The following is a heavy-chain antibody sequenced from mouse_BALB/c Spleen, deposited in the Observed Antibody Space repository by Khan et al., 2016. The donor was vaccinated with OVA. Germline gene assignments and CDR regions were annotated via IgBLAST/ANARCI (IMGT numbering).Heavy chain of an antibody. Sequence: EVQLVESGGGLVQPGGSLKLSCAASGFTFSSYGMSWVRQTPDKRLELVATINTNVGSTYYPDSVKGRFTFSRDNAKNTPYLQMSSLKSEDTAMYYCARVGIIYYGNYAYYFDYGGQGTTLTVSS. V-gene: IGHV5-6-3*01. CDR3: ARVGIIYYGNYAYYFDY. J-gene: IGHJ2*01. CDR1: GFTFSSYG. CDR2: INTNVGST. D-gene: IGHD2-1*01.